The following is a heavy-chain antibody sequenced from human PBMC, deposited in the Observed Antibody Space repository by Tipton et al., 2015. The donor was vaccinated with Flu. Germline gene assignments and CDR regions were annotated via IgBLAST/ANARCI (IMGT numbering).Heavy chain of an antibody. CDR2: AYYTGST. CDR1: GGSVSTRNY. Sequence: TLSLTCSVSGGSVSTRNYWSWIRQPPGKGLEWIGYAYYTGSTNYNPSLKSRVTISVDTSKNQVSLSLTSVTAADTAVYYCARTACGGDCYSADPPDWYFDLWGRGTLVTVSS. J-gene: IGHJ2*01. D-gene: IGHD2-21*02. V-gene: IGHV4-59*02. CDR3: ARTACGGDCYSADPPDWYFDL.